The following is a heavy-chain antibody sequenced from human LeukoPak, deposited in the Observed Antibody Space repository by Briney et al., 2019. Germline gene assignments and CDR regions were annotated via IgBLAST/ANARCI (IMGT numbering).Heavy chain of an antibody. J-gene: IGHJ4*02. D-gene: IGHD1-1*01. CDR1: GFTFNTHS. Sequence: GGSLRLSCAASGFTFNTHSMSWVRQAPGKGLEWVAIISRTSESIFYADSLKGRFTISRDNAKNSLYLQMSSLRAEDTAVYYCVRHRTASDYWGQGALVTVSS. CDR2: ISRTSESI. CDR3: VRHRTASDY. V-gene: IGHV3-21*01.